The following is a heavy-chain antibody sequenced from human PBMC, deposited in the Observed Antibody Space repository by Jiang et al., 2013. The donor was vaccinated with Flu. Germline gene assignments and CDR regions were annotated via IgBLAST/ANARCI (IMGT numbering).Heavy chain of an antibody. CDR1: GFIFSNVW. CDR2: VKSKTDGGTA. J-gene: IGHJ4*02. V-gene: IGHV3-15*01. Sequence: QLVESGGGLVKPGGSLRLSCAASGFIFSNVWMSWVRQAPGKGLEWVGRVKSKTDGGTAEYAAVVKGRFAISRDDSKNTLYLQMNSLKIEDTAVYYCTSDDGTRGYWGQGTLVTVSS. D-gene: IGHD1-7*01. CDR3: TSDDGTRGY.